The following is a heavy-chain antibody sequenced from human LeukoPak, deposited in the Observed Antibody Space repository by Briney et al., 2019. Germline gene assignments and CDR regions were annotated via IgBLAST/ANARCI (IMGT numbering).Heavy chain of an antibody. D-gene: IGHD3-3*01. CDR1: GYTFTGYY. Sequence: ASVKVSCKATGYTFTGYYMHWVRQAPGQGLEWMGRINPNSGGTNYAQKFQGRVTMTRDTSISTAYMELSRLRSDDTAVYYCAREGLEERAFDYWGQGTLVTVSS. J-gene: IGHJ4*02. V-gene: IGHV1-2*06. CDR3: AREGLEERAFDY. CDR2: INPNSGGT.